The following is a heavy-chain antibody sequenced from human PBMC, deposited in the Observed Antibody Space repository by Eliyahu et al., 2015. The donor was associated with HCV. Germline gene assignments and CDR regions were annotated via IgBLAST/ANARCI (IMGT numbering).Heavy chain of an antibody. V-gene: IGHV3-23*01. Sequence: GGLLQPGGSLRLSCAASGFTFSSYAMCWVRQAPGKGLEWVSSISGTGNTAYYADSVKGRFTISRDNSKNTLYLQMNSLRAGDTAIYYCAKGPTVAAGPNWFDPWGPGTLVSVSS. CDR1: GFTFSSYA. CDR3: AKGPTVAAGPNWFDP. D-gene: IGHD6-13*01. J-gene: IGHJ5*02. CDR2: ISGTGNTA.